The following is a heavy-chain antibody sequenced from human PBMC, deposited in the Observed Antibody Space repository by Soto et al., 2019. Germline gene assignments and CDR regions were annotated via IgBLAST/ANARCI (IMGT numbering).Heavy chain of an antibody. D-gene: IGHD3-3*01. V-gene: IGHV3-23*01. CDR1: GFTFSSYA. Sequence: GGSLRLSCAASGFTFSSYAMSWVRQAPGKGLEWVSAISGSGGSTYYADSVKGRFTISRDNSKNTLYLQMNSLRAEDTAVYYCAKEKVLRFLEWSNYFDYWGQGTLVTVSS. CDR3: AKEKVLRFLEWSNYFDY. CDR2: ISGSGGST. J-gene: IGHJ4*02.